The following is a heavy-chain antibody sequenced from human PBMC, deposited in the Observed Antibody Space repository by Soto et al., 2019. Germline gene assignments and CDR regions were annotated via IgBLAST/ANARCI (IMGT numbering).Heavy chain of an antibody. CDR2: IYYSGST. D-gene: IGHD3-16*01. CDR3: ARGGFLDLGDFDY. Sequence: PSETLSLTCTVSGGSISSYYWSWIRQPPGKGLEWIGYIYYSGSTNYNPSLKSRVTISVDTSKNQFSLKLSSVTAADTAVYYCARGGFLDLGDFDYWGQGTLVTVSS. CDR1: GGSISSYY. V-gene: IGHV4-59*01. J-gene: IGHJ4*02.